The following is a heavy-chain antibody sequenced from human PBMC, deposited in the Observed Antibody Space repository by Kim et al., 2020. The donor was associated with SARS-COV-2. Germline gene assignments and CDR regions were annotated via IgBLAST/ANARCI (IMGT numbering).Heavy chain of an antibody. D-gene: IGHD6-19*01. V-gene: IGHV3-48*03. Sequence: GGSLRLSCAASGFTFSSYEINWVRQAPGKGLEWVSYISDSGSTTYYADSVKGRFTISRHNAKNSLFLQMNSLRAEDTAVYYCARESVTGTDAFDIWGQGTLVTVSS. J-gene: IGHJ3*02. CDR2: ISDSGSTT. CDR1: GFTFSSYE. CDR3: ARESVTGTDAFDI.